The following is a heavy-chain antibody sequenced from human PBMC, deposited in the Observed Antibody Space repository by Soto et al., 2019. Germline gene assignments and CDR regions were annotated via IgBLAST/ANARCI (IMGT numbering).Heavy chain of an antibody. J-gene: IGHJ4*02. CDR1: GGTFSSYA. CDR2: IIPIFGTA. D-gene: IGHD3-22*01. V-gene: IGHV1-69*13. CDR3: ARSEDYYDSSGYYYPLPFDY. Sequence: SVKVSCKASGGTFSSYAISWVRQAPGQGLEWMGGIIPIFGTANYAQKFQGRVTITADESTSTAYMELSSLRSEDTAVYYCARSEDYYDSSGYYYPLPFDYWGQGTLVTVSS.